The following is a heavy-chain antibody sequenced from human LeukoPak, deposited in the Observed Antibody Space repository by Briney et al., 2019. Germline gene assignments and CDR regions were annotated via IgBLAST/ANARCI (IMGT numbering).Heavy chain of an antibody. CDR2: IYHSGKT. V-gene: IGHV4-39*01. D-gene: IGHD6-13*01. Sequence: SETLSLTCTVSNGSISSRSFHWGWIRQPPGKGLEWIGSIYHSGKTYYDPSLKSRVTISVDTSKNQFPLKLTAVTAADTAVYYCARQGASSWYTLYFYGMDVWGQGTTVTVSS. CDR1: NGSISSRSFH. J-gene: IGHJ6*02. CDR3: ARQGASSWYTLYFYGMDV.